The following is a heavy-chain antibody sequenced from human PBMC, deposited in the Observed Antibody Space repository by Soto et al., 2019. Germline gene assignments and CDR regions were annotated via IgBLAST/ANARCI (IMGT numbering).Heavy chain of an antibody. J-gene: IGHJ6*02. CDR2: IYYSGST. V-gene: IGHV4-31*03. CDR3: AGQPTAGSYYDLGSYYYYYAMDV. D-gene: IGHD3-10*01. CDR1: GGSISSGAYY. Sequence: SETLSLTCTVSGGSISSGAYYWSWIRQHPGKGLEWIGYIYYSGSTYYNPSLKSRVTISVDTSKNQFSLNLSSVTAADTAVYYCAGQPTAGSYYDLGSYYYYYAMDVWGQGTTVTVSS.